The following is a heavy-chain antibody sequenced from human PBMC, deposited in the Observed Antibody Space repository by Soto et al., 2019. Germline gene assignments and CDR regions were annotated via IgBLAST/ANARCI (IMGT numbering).Heavy chain of an antibody. D-gene: IGHD3-10*01. Sequence: GGSLRLSCAASGFTFSDYYISWIRQAPGKGLEWVSYIISSGSTIYYAHSVQGRFTISRDNAKNSLYLQINSPRAEDTAEYYCARVWTLYYYMDVWGKGTTVTVSS. V-gene: IGHV3-11*01. CDR3: ARVWTLYYYMDV. CDR1: GFTFSDYY. CDR2: IISSGSTI. J-gene: IGHJ6*03.